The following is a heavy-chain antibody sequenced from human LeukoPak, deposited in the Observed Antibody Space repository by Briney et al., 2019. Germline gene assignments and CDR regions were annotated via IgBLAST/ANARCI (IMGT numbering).Heavy chain of an antibody. J-gene: IGHJ3*02. Sequence: SETLSLTCTVSGGSISSYYWSWVRQPAGKGLEWIGRIYTSGSTNYNPSLKSRVTMSVDTSKNQFSLKLSSVTAADTAVYYCARLKWEEDAFDIWGQGTMVTVSS. CDR2: IYTSGST. CDR1: GGSISSYY. V-gene: IGHV4-4*07. CDR3: ARLKWEEDAFDI. D-gene: IGHD1-26*01.